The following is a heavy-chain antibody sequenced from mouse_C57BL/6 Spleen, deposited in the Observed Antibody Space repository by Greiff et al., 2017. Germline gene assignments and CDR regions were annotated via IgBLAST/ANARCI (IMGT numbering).Heavy chain of an antibody. CDR2: ISGGGGNT. CDR3: ARPGGTWFAY. V-gene: IGHV5-9*01. CDR1: GFTFSSYT. Sequence: EVQVVESGGGLVKPGGSLKLSCAASGFTFSSYTMSWVRQTPEKRLEWVATISGGGGNTYYPDSVKGRFTISRDNAKNTLYLQMSSLRSEDTALYYCARPGGTWFAYWGQGTLVTVSA. J-gene: IGHJ3*01. D-gene: IGHD3-3*01.